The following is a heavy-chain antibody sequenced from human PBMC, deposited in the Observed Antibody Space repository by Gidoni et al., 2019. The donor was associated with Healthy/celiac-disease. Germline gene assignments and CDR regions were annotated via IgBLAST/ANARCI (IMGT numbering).Heavy chain of an antibody. Sequence: EVQLVESGGVVVQPGGSLRLSCAASGFTFDDYTMHWVRQAPGKGLEWVSLISWDGGSTYYADSVKGRFTISRDNSKNSLYLQMNSLRTEDTALYYCAKDYGSGSYLNYWGQGTLVTVSS. V-gene: IGHV3-43*01. CDR2: ISWDGGST. D-gene: IGHD3-10*01. CDR3: AKDYGSGSYLNY. CDR1: GFTFDDYT. J-gene: IGHJ4*02.